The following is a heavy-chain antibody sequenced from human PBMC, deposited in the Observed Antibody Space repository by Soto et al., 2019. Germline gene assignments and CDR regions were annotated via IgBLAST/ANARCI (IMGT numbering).Heavy chain of an antibody. J-gene: IGHJ4*02. CDR2: IIPIFGTA. V-gene: IGHV1-69*06. D-gene: IGHD4-4*01. CDR3: AWGGKTTVATTEGYYFDY. Sequence: QVQLVQSGAEVKKPGSSVKVSCKASGGTFSSYAISWVRQAPGQGLEWMGGIIPIFGTANYAQKFQGRVTITADKSTSTAYMELSSLRSEDTAVYYCAWGGKTTVATTEGYYFDYWGQGTLVTVSS. CDR1: GGTFSSYA.